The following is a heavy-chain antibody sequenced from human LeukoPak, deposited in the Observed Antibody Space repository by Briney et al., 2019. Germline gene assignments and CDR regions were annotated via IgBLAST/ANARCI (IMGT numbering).Heavy chain of an antibody. CDR1: GGTFSSYA. V-gene: IGHV1-69*13. CDR3: AGTQIVVVPAALDY. J-gene: IGHJ4*02. Sequence: GASVKVSCKASGGTFSSYAISWVRQAPGQGLEWMGGIIPIFGTANYAQKFQGRVTITADESTSTAYMELSSLRSEDTAVYYCAGTQIVVVPAALDYWGQGTLVTVSS. D-gene: IGHD2-2*01. CDR2: IIPIFGTA.